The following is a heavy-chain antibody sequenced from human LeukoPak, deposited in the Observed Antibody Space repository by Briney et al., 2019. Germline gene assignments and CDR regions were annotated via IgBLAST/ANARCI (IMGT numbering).Heavy chain of an antibody. Sequence: GGSLRLSCVVSGFTFSSFEMHWVRQAPGKGLEWVSYISTTGTTTYYADSVKGRFTISRDNAKNSLYLQMNSLRAEDTAVYYCARSFNYVGWFDPWGQGTLVTVSS. D-gene: IGHD4-11*01. V-gene: IGHV3-48*03. CDR2: ISTTGTTT. CDR3: ARSFNYVGWFDP. CDR1: GFTFSSFE. J-gene: IGHJ5*02.